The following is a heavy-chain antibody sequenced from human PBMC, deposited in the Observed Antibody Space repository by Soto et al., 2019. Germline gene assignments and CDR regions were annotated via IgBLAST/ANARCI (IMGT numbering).Heavy chain of an antibody. CDR3: ARGGIAAANFDY. CDR1: GYTFTSYA. V-gene: IGHV1-18*01. CDR2: ISAYNGNT. Sequence: GASVKVSCQASGYTFTSYAMHWVRQAPGQRLEWMGWISAYNGNTNYAQKLQGRATITTDTSTSTAYMELRSLRSDDTAVYYCARGGIAAANFDYWGQGTMVTVSS. J-gene: IGHJ4*03. D-gene: IGHD6-13*01.